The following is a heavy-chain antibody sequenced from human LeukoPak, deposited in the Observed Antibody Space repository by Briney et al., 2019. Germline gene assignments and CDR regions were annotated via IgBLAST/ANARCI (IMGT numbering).Heavy chain of an antibody. J-gene: IGHJ6*03. CDR1: GDSVSSNTAA. Sequence: SQTLSLTCAISGDSVSSNTAAWTCIRQSPSRGLEWLGRTYYRSKWYTDYAVSVKSRITINPDTSKNQFSLQPNSVTPEDTAMYYCARAFFPGNNYYYYMDVWGKGTTVTVSS. D-gene: IGHD3-3*01. V-gene: IGHV6-1*01. CDR3: ARAFFPGNNYYYYMDV. CDR2: TYYRSKWYT.